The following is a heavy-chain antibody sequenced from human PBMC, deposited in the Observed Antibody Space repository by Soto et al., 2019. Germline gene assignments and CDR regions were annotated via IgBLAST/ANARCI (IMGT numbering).Heavy chain of an antibody. CDR2: ISNDGSNY. Sequence: QVQLVESGGGVVQPGRSLRLSCAASGFTFTSYAMHWVRQAPGKGLEWVAVISNDGSNYYYADSVRGRFTISRDNTNNTLFLQMSVLRGGASGFFSFSSSTTLVVVASTMDVWGQGPSVTFS. J-gene: IGHJ6*02. V-gene: IGHV3-30-3*01. CDR3: SSSTTLVVVASTMDV. CDR1: GFTFTSYA. D-gene: IGHD2-21*01.